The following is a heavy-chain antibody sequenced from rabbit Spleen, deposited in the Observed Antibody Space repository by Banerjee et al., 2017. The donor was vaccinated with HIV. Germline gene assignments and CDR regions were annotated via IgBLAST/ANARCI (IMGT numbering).Heavy chain of an antibody. CDR1: GFDFNNYG. V-gene: IGHV1S8*01. Sequence: QLVESGGGLVQPGGSLKLSCKASGFDFNNYGVSWVRQAPGKGLEWIGYIEPIFGTTSYASWVNGRFTISSDNAQNTVDLQMNSLTAADTATYFCVRGASISGYYSLWGPGTRVTV. D-gene: IGHD1-1*01. CDR3: VRGASISGYYSL. CDR2: IEPIFGTT. J-gene: IGHJ4*01.